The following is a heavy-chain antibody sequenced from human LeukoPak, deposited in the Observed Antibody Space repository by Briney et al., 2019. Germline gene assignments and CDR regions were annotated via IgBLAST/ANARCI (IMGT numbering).Heavy chain of an antibody. CDR2: IWYDGSNK. D-gene: IGHD3-9*01. CDR3: ARDQIPGGDWLPRLYGMDV. Sequence: GGSLRLSCAASGFTFSSYGMHWVRQAPGEGLEWVAVIWYDGSNKYYADSVKGRFTISRDNSKNTLYLQMNNLRAEDTAVYYCARDQIPGGDWLPRLYGMDVWGQGTTVTVSS. J-gene: IGHJ6*02. V-gene: IGHV3-33*01. CDR1: GFTFSSYG.